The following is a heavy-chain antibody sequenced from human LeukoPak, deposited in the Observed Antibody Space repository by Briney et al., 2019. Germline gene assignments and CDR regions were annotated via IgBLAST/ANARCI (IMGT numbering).Heavy chain of an antibody. D-gene: IGHD1-26*01. Sequence: GGSLRLSCVASGLTVSSNYMSWVRQAPGKGLERASIIYSGGSTYYADSVEGRFTISRDNSKNTVYLQMNTLRAEDTALYYCARGTSGTYFSVAFDIWGQGTMVTVSS. CDR2: IYSGGST. V-gene: IGHV3-53*01. CDR3: ARGTSGTYFSVAFDI. CDR1: GLTVSSNY. J-gene: IGHJ3*02.